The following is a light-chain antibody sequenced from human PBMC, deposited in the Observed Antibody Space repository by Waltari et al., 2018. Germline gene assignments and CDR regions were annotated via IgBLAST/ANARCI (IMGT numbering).Light chain of an antibody. Sequence: DIQMTQSPSTLSASVGDRVTITCRASQSSSSWLDWYQQKPGKAPKLLIYKASSLESGVPSRFSGSGSGTEFTLTVSSLQPDDFATYYCQQYNSYPYTFGQGTKLEIK. CDR1: QSSSSW. CDR3: QQYNSYPYT. V-gene: IGKV1-5*03. J-gene: IGKJ2*01. CDR2: KAS.